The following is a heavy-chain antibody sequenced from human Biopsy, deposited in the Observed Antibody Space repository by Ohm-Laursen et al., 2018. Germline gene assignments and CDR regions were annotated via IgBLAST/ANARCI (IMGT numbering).Heavy chain of an antibody. CDR1: GYTFTGYR. Sequence: AASVKVSCKSSGYTFTGYRVHWVRQAPGQGLEWMGWINAKTGDTNYAQKFQGRVTMTRDTSISTAYVDLSSLRSDDTAVYYCTRGGYYYDSLAYYYWFDPWGQGTLVTVSS. D-gene: IGHD3-22*01. CDR3: TRGGYYYDSLAYYYWFDP. CDR2: INAKTGDT. V-gene: IGHV1-2*02. J-gene: IGHJ5*02.